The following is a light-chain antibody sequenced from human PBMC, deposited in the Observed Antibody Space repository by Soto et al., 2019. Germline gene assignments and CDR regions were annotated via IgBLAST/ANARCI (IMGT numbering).Light chain of an antibody. CDR1: SANIGAGYD. V-gene: IGLV1-40*01. J-gene: IGLJ2*01. CDR2: GNN. Sequence: QSVLTQPPSVSGAPGQRVTISCTGSSANIGAGYDVHWYQQLPGTAPKLLIYGNNNRPSGVPDRFSGSKSGTSASLAITGPQAEDEADDYCQSYDSRLGGPLFGGGTKLTVL. CDR3: QSYDSRLGGPL.